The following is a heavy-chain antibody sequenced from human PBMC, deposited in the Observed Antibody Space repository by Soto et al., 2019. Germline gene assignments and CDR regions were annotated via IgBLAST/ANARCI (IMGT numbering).Heavy chain of an antibody. V-gene: IGHV3-7*01. D-gene: IGHD3-22*01. CDR2: IKQDGSEK. Sequence: GGSLRLSCAASGFTFSSYWMSWVRQAPGKGLEWVANIKQDGSEKYYVDSVKGRFTISRGNAKNSLYLQMNSLRAEDTAVYYCARWQDSRGPNPFDYWGQGTLVTVSS. CDR3: ARWQDSRGPNPFDY. J-gene: IGHJ4*02. CDR1: GFTFSSYW.